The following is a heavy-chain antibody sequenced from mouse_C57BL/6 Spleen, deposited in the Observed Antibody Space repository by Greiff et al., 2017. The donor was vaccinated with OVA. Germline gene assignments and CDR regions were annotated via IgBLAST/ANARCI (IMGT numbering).Heavy chain of an antibody. J-gene: IGHJ3*01. CDR2: IDPANGNT. Sequence: VHVKQSVAELVRPGASVKLSCTASGFNIKNTYMHWVKQRPEQGLEWIGRIDPANGNTKYAPKFQGKATITADTSSNTAYLQLSSLTSEDTAIYYCAAPYYYGSSYDAYWGQGTLVTVSA. CDR1: GFNIKNTY. V-gene: IGHV14-3*01. CDR3: AAPYYYGSSYDAY. D-gene: IGHD1-1*01.